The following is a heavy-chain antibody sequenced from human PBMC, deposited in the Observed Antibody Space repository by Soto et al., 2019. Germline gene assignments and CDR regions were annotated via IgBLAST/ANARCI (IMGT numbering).Heavy chain of an antibody. CDR1: GGTFNSYP. Sequence: QVQPVQSGAEVKKPGSSVKVSCKTSGGTFNSYPISRVRQAPGQGLEWRGGIIPFYDASDYAPTFQGRVTITAYESSRTAYMEPSSLRSEDTAVYYCARSIQGIRYYYDISGTRHHYYYGLDVWGQGTTVTVSS. CDR3: ARSIQGIRYYYDISGTRHHYYYGLDV. D-gene: IGHD3-22*01. CDR2: IIPFYDAS. V-gene: IGHV1-69*01. J-gene: IGHJ6*02.